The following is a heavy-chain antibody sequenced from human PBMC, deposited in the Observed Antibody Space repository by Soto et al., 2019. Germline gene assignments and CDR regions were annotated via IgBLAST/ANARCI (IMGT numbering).Heavy chain of an antibody. Sequence: GGSLRLSCAASGFTFSSYGMHWVRQAPGKGLEWVAVISYDGSNKYYADSVKGRFTISRDNSKNTLYLQMNSLRAEDTAVYYCAKDDLGRRRYFDSPCYWGQGTLVTVSS. D-gene: IGHD3-9*01. J-gene: IGHJ4*02. CDR3: AKDDLGRRRYFDSPCY. CDR1: GFTFSSYG. CDR2: ISYDGSNK. V-gene: IGHV3-30*18.